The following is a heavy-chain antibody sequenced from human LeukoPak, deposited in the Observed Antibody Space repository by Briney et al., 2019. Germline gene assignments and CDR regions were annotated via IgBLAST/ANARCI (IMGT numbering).Heavy chain of an antibody. J-gene: IGHJ5*02. V-gene: IGHV4-39*01. CDR3: ARQTYSTYKWSDP. CDR2: IYYSGST. CDR1: RGSISTTSFY. Sequence: SETLSLTCIVSRGSISTTSFYWGWLRQPPGKALEWIGNIYYSGSTDYNPSLKSRVTIAVDTSKNQFSLKLSSVTAADTAVYYCARQTYSTYKWSDPWGQGTLVTVSS. D-gene: IGHD6-13*01.